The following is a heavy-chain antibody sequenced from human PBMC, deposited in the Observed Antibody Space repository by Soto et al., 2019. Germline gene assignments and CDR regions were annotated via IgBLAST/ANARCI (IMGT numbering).Heavy chain of an antibody. V-gene: IGHV3-30-3*01. CDR2: ISYDGSNK. CDR1: GFAFSSYA. D-gene: IGHD3-10*01. J-gene: IGHJ4*02. Sequence: QVQLVESGGGVVQPGRSLRLSCAASGFAFSSYAMHWVRQGPGKGLEWVAVISYDGSNKYYADSVKGRFTISRDNSKNTLYLQMNSLRAEDTAVYYCARDLSGSGDWGQGTLVTVSS. CDR3: ARDLSGSGD.